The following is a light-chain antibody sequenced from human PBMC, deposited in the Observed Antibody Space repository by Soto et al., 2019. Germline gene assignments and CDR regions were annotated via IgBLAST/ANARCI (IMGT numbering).Light chain of an antibody. Sequence: QSVLTQPASVSGSPGQSIAISCTWTSSDVGGYNYVSWYQQHPGKAPKLMVYDVSNRPSGVSNRFSGSKSGNTASLTISGLQAEDEAEYYCTSYTSSTTYVFGTVTNVTVL. J-gene: IGLJ1*01. V-gene: IGLV2-14*01. CDR1: SSDVGGYNY. CDR2: DVS. CDR3: TSYTSSTTYV.